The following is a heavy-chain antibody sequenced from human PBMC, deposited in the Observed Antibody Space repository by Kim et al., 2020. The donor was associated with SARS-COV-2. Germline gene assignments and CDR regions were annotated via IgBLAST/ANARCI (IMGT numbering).Heavy chain of an antibody. Sequence: SVKVSCKASGGTFSSYAISWVRQAPGQGLEWMGGIIPIFGTANYAQKFQGRVTITADETTSTAYMELSSLRSEDTAVYYCARERGGYSSSDYGMDVSGQGTTVTVSS. CDR2: IIPIFGTA. CDR1: GGTFSSYA. J-gene: IGHJ6*02. D-gene: IGHD6-13*01. V-gene: IGHV1-69*13. CDR3: ARERGGYSSSDYGMDV.